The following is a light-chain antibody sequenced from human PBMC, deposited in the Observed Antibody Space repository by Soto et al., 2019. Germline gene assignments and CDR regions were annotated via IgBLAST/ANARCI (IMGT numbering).Light chain of an antibody. CDR2: EVS. Sequence: QSVLTQPASVSGSPGQSITISCTGTSSGVGGYNYVSWYQQHPGKAPKLMIYEVSNRPSGVSNRFSGSKSGNTASLTISGLQAEDEADYYCSSYTSSSILFGTGTKVTVL. CDR3: SSYTSSSIL. CDR1: SSGVGGYNY. V-gene: IGLV2-14*01. J-gene: IGLJ1*01.